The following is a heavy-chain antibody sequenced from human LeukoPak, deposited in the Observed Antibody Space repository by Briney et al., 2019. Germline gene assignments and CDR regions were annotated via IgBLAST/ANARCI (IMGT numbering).Heavy chain of an antibody. D-gene: IGHD2-2*01. V-gene: IGHV3-30*02. CDR2: IRYDGSNK. CDR1: GFTFSSYA. J-gene: IGHJ6*03. Sequence: GGSLRLSCAASGFTFSSYAMSWVRQAPGKGLEWVAFIRYDGSNKYYADSVKGRFTISRDNSKNTLYLQMNSLRAEDTAVYYCANNGYCSSTSCAGDYYYYMDVWGKGTTVTVSS. CDR3: ANNGYCSSTSCAGDYYYYMDV.